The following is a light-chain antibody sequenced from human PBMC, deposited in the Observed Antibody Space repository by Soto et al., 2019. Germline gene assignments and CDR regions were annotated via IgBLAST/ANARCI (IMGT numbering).Light chain of an antibody. CDR1: QSASSSY. Sequence: EIVLTQSPGTMSLSPGERATLSCRASQSASSSYLARYQQKPGQAPRLLTYGASSRATGIPDRFSGSGSGTDFTLTISRLEPEDFAVYYCQQYGSSPPLRFGGGTKVEIK. J-gene: IGKJ4*01. CDR3: QQYGSSPPLR. V-gene: IGKV3-20*01. CDR2: GAS.